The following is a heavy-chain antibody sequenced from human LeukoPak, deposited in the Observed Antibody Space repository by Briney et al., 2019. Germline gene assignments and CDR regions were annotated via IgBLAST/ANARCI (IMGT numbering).Heavy chain of an antibody. Sequence: GGSLRLSCAASGFTFSNYVIHWVRQAPGKGLEWVAVISYAGTNKYYADSVKGRFTISRDNSKNTLYLQMNSLRAEDTAVYYCAKVGTTLGDYWGQGTLVTVSS. D-gene: IGHD1-1*01. J-gene: IGHJ4*02. CDR2: ISYAGTNK. CDR3: AKVGTTLGDY. CDR1: GFTFSNYV. V-gene: IGHV3-30-3*01.